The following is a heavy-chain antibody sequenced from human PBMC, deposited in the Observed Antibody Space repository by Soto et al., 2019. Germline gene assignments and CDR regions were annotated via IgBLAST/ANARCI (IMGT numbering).Heavy chain of an antibody. D-gene: IGHD2-21*01. Sequence: EVQLVESGGGLVQPGGSLRLSCAASGFALSYYNIKWLRQAPGKGVEGISDISSSSGATYYADSVKGRFTISRDYAKNSLYLQTNNPGVEDTAIYYCVRDSAYSFDYWGQGALVTVSS. CDR1: GFALSYYN. CDR3: VRDSAYSFDY. CDR2: ISSSSGAT. V-gene: IGHV3-48*01. J-gene: IGHJ4*02.